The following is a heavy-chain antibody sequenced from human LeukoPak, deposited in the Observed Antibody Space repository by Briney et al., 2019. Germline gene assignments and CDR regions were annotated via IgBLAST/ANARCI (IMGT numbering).Heavy chain of an antibody. Sequence: SVKVSCKASGGTFSSYTISWVRQAPGQGLEWMGRIIPILGLANYAQKFQGRVTITADKSTSTAYMELSSLRSEDTAVYYCARDQVSHYGMDVWGQGTTVTVSS. V-gene: IGHV1-69*04. CDR2: IIPILGLA. CDR1: GGTFSSYT. J-gene: IGHJ6*02. CDR3: ARDQVSHYGMDV.